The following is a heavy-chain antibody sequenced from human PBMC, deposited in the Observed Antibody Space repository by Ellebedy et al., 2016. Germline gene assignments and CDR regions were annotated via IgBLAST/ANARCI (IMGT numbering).Heavy chain of an antibody. J-gene: IGHJ4*02. V-gene: IGHV4-38-2*02. CDR2: IYHSGST. D-gene: IGHD6-19*01. CDR1: GYSISSGYY. Sequence: SETLSLTXTVSGYSISSGYYWGWIRQPPGKGLEWIGSIYHSGSTYYNPSLKSRVTISVDTSKNQFSLKLSSVTAADTAVYYCARVPGYSSGCPHWGQGTLVTVSS. CDR3: ARVPGYSSGCPH.